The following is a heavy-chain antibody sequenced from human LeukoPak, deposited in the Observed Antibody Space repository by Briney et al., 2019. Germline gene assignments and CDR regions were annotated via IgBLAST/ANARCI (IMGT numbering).Heavy chain of an antibody. CDR2: IYSGGST. Sequence: QSGGSLRLSCAASGFTVSSNYMSWVRQAPGKGLKWVSVIYSGGSTYYADSVKGRFTISRDNSKNTLYLQMNSLRAEDTAVYYCASRATVTTDRFWFDPWGQGTLVTVSP. CDR1: GFTVSSNY. CDR3: ASRATVTTDRFWFDP. J-gene: IGHJ5*02. V-gene: IGHV3-53*01. D-gene: IGHD4-11*01.